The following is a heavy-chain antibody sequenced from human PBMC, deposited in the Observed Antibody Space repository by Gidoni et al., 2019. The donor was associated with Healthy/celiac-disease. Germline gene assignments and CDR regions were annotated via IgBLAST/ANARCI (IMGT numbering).Heavy chain of an antibody. Sequence: QVQLVQSGAEVKKPGSSVKVSCKASGGTFSSYAISRVRQAPGQGLEWMGGIIPIFGTANYAQKFQGRVTITADKSTSTAYMELSSLRSEDTAVYYCARGKIGGSGWYSDYFDYWGQGTLVTVSS. V-gene: IGHV1-69*06. CDR1: GGTFSSYA. CDR2: IIPIFGTA. D-gene: IGHD6-19*01. CDR3: ARGKIGGSGWYSDYFDY. J-gene: IGHJ4*02.